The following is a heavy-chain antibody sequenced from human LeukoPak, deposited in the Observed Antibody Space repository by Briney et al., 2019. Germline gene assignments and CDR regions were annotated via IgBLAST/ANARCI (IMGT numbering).Heavy chain of an antibody. CDR3: AKDRGYSGYDPLDY. J-gene: IGHJ4*02. Sequence: PGGSLRLSCAASGFTFSNNAMHWVRQAPGKGLGWVSAINGGGSGTFYADSVKGRFTISRDNSKNALYLQMNSLRAEDTAVYYCAKDRGYSGYDPLDYWGQGTLVTVSS. D-gene: IGHD5-12*01. CDR1: GFTFSNNA. CDR2: INGGGSGT. V-gene: IGHV3-23*01.